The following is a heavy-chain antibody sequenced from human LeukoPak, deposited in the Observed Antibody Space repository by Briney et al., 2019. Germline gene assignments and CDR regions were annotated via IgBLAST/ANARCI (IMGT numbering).Heavy chain of an antibody. CDR3: AREGDTSGYDYWFDH. Sequence: SETLSLTCTVSGGSMSSYFWSWVRQPAGKGLEWVGRIFGSGSANYNPALNGRVTVSIDTSKNQFSLKLNSVTAADTAVYYCAREGDTSGYDYWFDHWGQGTLVTV. V-gene: IGHV4-4*07. CDR1: GGSMSSYF. D-gene: IGHD3-22*01. CDR2: IFGSGSA. J-gene: IGHJ5*02.